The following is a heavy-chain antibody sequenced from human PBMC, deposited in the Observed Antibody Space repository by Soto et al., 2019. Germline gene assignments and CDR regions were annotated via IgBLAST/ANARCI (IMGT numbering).Heavy chain of an antibody. V-gene: IGHV3-48*01. CDR2: ISTSSTTI. J-gene: IGHJ6*02. CDR3: ARGGGNSGVYGMDV. CDR1: GFTFSSYS. Sequence: GGSLRLSCAASGFTFSSYSMNWVRQAPGKGLEWVSYISTSSTTIYYADSVKGRFTISRDNAKNSLYLQMNTLRAEDTAVYYCARGGGNSGVYGMDVWGQGTTVTVSS. D-gene: IGHD2-21*02.